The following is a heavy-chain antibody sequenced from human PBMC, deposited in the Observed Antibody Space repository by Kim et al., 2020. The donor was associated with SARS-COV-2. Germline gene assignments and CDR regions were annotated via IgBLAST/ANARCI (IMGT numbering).Heavy chain of an antibody. CDR3: AREVELTGAFDI. J-gene: IGHJ3*02. D-gene: IGHD1-26*01. CDR1: GFTFSSYG. CDR2: IWYDGSNK. Sequence: GGSLRLSCAASGFTFSSYGMHWVRQAPGKGLEWVAVIWYDGSNKYYADSVKGRFTISRDNSKNTLYLQMNSLRAEDTAVYYCAREVELTGAFDIWGQGTMFTVSS. V-gene: IGHV3-33*01.